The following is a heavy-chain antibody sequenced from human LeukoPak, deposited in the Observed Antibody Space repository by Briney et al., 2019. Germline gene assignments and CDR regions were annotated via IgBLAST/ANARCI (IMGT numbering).Heavy chain of an antibody. CDR2: IYYSGST. V-gene: IGHV4-59*01. CDR3: ARDHGLAFGVVSAFDI. J-gene: IGHJ3*02. Sequence: GSLRLSCAASGFTFSSYWMHWIRQPPGKGLEWIGYIYYSGSTNYNPSLKSRVTISVDTSKNQFSLKLSSVTAADTAVYYCARDHGLAFGVVSAFDIWGQGTMVTVSS. CDR1: GFTFSSYW. D-gene: IGHD3-3*01.